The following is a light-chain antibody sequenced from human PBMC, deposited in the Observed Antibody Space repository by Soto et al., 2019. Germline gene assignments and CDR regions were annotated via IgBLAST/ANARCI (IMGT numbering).Light chain of an antibody. CDR1: QDIDSW. Sequence: DIQMTQSPSSVSASIGDRVTITCRVSQDIDSWLAWFQQKPGEAPRLLIYAAISLHSGVPSRFSGAGSGTDFSLTISSLQPEDFATYFCQQGNSFPLTFGGGTKVEIK. V-gene: IGKV1-12*01. CDR3: QQGNSFPLT. CDR2: AAI. J-gene: IGKJ4*01.